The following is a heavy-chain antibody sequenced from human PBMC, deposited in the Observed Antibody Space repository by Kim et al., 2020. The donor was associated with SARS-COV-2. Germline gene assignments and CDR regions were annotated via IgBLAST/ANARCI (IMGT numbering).Heavy chain of an antibody. CDR3: AREEGSGYPQNYFDY. Sequence: GGSLRLSCAASGFTFSSYGMHWVRQAPGKGLEWVAVIWYDGSNKYYADSVKGRFTISRDNSKNTLYLQMNSLRAEDTAVYYCAREEGSGYPQNYFDYWGQGTLVTVSS. CDR2: IWYDGSNK. D-gene: IGHD3-22*01. V-gene: IGHV3-33*01. J-gene: IGHJ4*02. CDR1: GFTFSSYG.